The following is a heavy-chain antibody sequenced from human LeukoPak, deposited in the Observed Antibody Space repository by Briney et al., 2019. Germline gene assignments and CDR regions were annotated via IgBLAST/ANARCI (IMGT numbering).Heavy chain of an antibody. D-gene: IGHD6-13*01. CDR1: GFTFSSYA. Sequence: PGGSLRLSCAASGFTFSSYAMHWVRQAPGKGLEWVANIKQDGSEKYYVDSVKGRFTISRDNAKNSLYLQMSSLRAEDTAVYYCARGEYSSSWDGIYYMDVWGKGTTVTVSS. CDR2: IKQDGSEK. V-gene: IGHV3-7*01. CDR3: ARGEYSSSWDGIYYMDV. J-gene: IGHJ6*03.